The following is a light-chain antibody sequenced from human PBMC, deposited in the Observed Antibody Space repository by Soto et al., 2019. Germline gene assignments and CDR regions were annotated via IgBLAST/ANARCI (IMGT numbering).Light chain of an antibody. V-gene: IGKV3-20*01. J-gene: IGKJ1*01. CDR1: QSVSSSH. CDR2: GAS. Sequence: EMVLTQSPGTLSLSPGERATLSCRASQSVSSSHLAWYQQKPGRAPTLLIYGASSRATGIPDRFSGSGSGTDFTLTISRLEPGDFAVYYCQQYGSLWTFGQGTKVEI. CDR3: QQYGSLWT.